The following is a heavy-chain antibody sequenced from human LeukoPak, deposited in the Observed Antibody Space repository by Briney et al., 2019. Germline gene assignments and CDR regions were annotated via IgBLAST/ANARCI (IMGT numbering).Heavy chain of an antibody. CDR1: GGSISGHY. D-gene: IGHD3-10*01. Sequence: SETLSLTCTVSGGSISGHYWSWVRQPPGKGLEWIGYIYYSGSTDYNPSLKRRVTISVDTSKNQFSLKLSSVTAADTAVYYCARTYHYGSGNYFLFDFWGQGTLVTVSS. J-gene: IGHJ4*02. CDR2: IYYSGST. CDR3: ARTYHYGSGNYFLFDF. V-gene: IGHV4-59*11.